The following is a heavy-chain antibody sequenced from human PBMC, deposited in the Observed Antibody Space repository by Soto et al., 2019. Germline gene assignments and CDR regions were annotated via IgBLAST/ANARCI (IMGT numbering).Heavy chain of an antibody. Sequence: SETLSLTCTVSGGSISSGGYYWSWIRQHPGKGLEWIGYIYYSGSTYYNPSLKSRVTISVDTSKNQFSLKLSSVTAADTAVEYCAREFVDTAIEDYYYYMDVWGKGTTVTVSS. D-gene: IGHD5-18*01. J-gene: IGHJ6*03. CDR2: IYYSGST. CDR3: AREFVDTAIEDYYYYMDV. CDR1: GGSISSGGYY. V-gene: IGHV4-31*03.